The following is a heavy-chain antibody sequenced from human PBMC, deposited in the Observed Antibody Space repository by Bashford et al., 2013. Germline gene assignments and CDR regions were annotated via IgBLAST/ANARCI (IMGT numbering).Heavy chain of an antibody. CDR2: IRYDASYE. CDR3: ARDEGGGLWGS. Sequence: VRQAPGKGLEWVALIRYDASYEYYADSVKGRFTISRDNSKNTLYLEMHSLRVDDTSVYFCARDEGGGLWGSWGQGTLVTVSS. V-gene: IGHV3-33*01. D-gene: IGHD3-16*01. J-gene: IGHJ5*02.